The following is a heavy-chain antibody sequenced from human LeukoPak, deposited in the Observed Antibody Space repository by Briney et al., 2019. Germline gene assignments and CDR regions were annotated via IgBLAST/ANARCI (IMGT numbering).Heavy chain of an antibody. D-gene: IGHD3-22*01. Sequence: PSETLSLTCTVSGGSISSNYWSWIRQPPGKGLEWIGYIHYRGNTNYNPSLKSRVTISVDTSKNQFSLRLSSVTAADTAVYYCAREVGGWLNAWGQGTLVTVSS. J-gene: IGHJ4*02. CDR2: IHYRGNT. V-gene: IGHV4-59*01. CDR3: AREVGGWLNA. CDR1: GGSISSNY.